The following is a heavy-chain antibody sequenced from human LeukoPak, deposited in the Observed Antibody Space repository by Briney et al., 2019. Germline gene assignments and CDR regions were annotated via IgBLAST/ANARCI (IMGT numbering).Heavy chain of an antibody. CDR1: GGTFSSYA. J-gene: IGHJ4*02. V-gene: IGHV1-69*13. D-gene: IGHD2-21*02. CDR2: IIPIFGTA. CDR3: ARDRTREYCGGDCPFDY. Sequence: SVKVSCKASGGTFSSYAISWVRQAPGQGLEWMGGIIPIFGTANYAQKFQGRVTITADESTSTAYMELSSLRSEDTAVYYCARDRTREYCGGDCPFDYWGQGTLVTVSS.